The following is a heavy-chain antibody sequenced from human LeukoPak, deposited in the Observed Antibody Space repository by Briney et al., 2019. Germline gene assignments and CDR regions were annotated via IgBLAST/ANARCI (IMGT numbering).Heavy chain of an antibody. J-gene: IGHJ4*02. CDR1: GFTFSSSW. V-gene: IGHV3-7*01. CDR3: ARYRADWLFRSYFDY. D-gene: IGHD3-9*01. Sequence: GGSLRLSCAASGFTFSSSWMSWVRQAPGKGLEWVANIKQDGSEKYYVDSVKGRFTLSRDNAKNSLYLQMNSLRAEDTAVYYCARYRADWLFRSYFDYWGQGTLVTVSS. CDR2: IKQDGSEK.